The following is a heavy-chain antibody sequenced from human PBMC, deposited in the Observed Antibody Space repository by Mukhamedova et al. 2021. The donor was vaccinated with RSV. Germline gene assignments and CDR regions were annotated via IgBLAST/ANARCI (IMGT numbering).Heavy chain of an antibody. J-gene: IGHJ4*02. V-gene: IGHV5-51*01. D-gene: IGHD1-14*01. Sequence: GLEWMGIIYPGDSDTRYSPSFQGRVTISADKSISTAYLQWSSLKASDTAMYYCARDITQDVWGQGTLVTVSS. CDR2: IYPGDSDT. CDR3: ARDITQDV.